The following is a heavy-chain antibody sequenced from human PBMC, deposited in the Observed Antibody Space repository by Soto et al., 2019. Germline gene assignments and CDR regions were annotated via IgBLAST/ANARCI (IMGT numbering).Heavy chain of an antibody. D-gene: IGHD3-10*01. Sequence: SETLSLTCTVSGDSVTSNYWSWIRQPPGKGLEWIGYIYYNGNTNYNPSLKSRVIISLDTSKNQFSLKLSSVTAADTAVYYCARDRGRYYDSGRYNWIDTWGQGTLVTVSS. CDR3: ARDRGRYYDSGRYNWIDT. J-gene: IGHJ5*02. CDR1: GDSVTSNY. V-gene: IGHV4-59*02. CDR2: IYYNGNT.